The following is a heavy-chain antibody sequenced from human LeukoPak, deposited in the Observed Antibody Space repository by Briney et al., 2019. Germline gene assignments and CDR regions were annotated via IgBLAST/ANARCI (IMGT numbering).Heavy chain of an antibody. J-gene: IGHJ3*02. Sequence: GGSLRLSCAASGFTFSSYAMHWVRQAPGKGLEWVAVISYDGSNKYYADSVKGRFTISRDNSKNTLYLQMNSLRAEDTAVYYCARDVFAGATLGYAFDIWGQGTMVTVSS. V-gene: IGHV3-30*04. CDR1: GFTFSSYA. CDR2: ISYDGSNK. D-gene: IGHD1-26*01. CDR3: ARDVFAGATLGYAFDI.